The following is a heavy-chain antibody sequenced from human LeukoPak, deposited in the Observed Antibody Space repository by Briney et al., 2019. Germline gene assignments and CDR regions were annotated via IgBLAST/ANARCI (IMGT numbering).Heavy chain of an antibody. V-gene: IGHV1-46*01. CDR3: ARGWNLASAFDI. D-gene: IGHD1-7*01. Sequence: GASVKVSCKASGYTFTSYYMHWVRQAPGQGLEWMGIINPSGGSTSYAQKFQGRVTMTRDTSTSTAYMELRSLRSDDTAVYYCARGWNLASAFDIWGQGTMVTVSS. J-gene: IGHJ3*02. CDR2: INPSGGST. CDR1: GYTFTSYY.